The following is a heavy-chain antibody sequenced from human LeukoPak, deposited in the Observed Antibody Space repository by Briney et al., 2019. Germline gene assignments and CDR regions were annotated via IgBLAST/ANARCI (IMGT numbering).Heavy chain of an antibody. CDR2: ISGSGGST. CDR1: GFTFTTYW. CDR3: AKDRYYYDSSGLLPFDI. D-gene: IGHD3-22*01. Sequence: PGGSLRLSCAASGFTFTTYWMTWVRQAPGKGLEWVSAISGSGGSTYYADSVKGRFTISRDNSKNTLYLQMNSLRAEDTAVYYCAKDRYYYDSSGLLPFDIWGQGTMVTVSS. J-gene: IGHJ3*02. V-gene: IGHV3-23*01.